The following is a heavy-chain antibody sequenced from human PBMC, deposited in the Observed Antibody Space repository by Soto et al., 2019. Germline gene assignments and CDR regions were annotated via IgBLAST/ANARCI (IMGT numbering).Heavy chain of an antibody. CDR1: GFTFISYS. Sequence: PGVSLRLSCAASGFTFISYSMNWVRQAPGKGLEWVSSISSSSSYIYYADSVMGRFTISRDNSKNMVFLQMNSLRIEDTALYFCAKVGVATDCDYIWGQGTVVTVSS. D-gene: IGHD3-3*01. CDR2: ISSSSSYI. J-gene: IGHJ4*02. V-gene: IGHV3-21*04. CDR3: AKVGVATDCDYI.